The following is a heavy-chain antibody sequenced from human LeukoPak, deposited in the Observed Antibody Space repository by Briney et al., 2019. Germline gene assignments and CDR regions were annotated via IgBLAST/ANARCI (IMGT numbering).Heavy chain of an antibody. V-gene: IGHV5-51*01. J-gene: IGHJ3*02. CDR3: ARRPLGGSGAVGAFDI. D-gene: IGHD3-10*01. Sequence: GESLKISCKGSGYSFTSYWIGWVRQMPGKGLEWMGIIYPGDSDTRYSPSFQGPVTISADKSISTAYLQWSSLKASDTAMYYCARRPLGGSGAVGAFDIWGQGTMVTVSS. CDR1: GYSFTSYW. CDR2: IYPGDSDT.